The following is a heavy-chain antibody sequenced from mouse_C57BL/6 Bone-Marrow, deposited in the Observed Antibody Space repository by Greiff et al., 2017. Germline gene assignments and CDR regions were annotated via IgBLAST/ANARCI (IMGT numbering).Heavy chain of an antibody. Sequence: QVQLQQPGAELVKPGASVKMYCKASGYTFTSYWITWVKQRPGQGLEWIGDIYPTSGRTNYNEKLKSKAILTVDTSSNTAYMQLSSLTSEDSAVFYCARSGPLGRSFDYWGQGTTLTVSS. J-gene: IGHJ2*01. CDR2: IYPTSGRT. CDR3: ARSGPLGRSFDY. CDR1: GYTFTSYW. V-gene: IGHV1-55*01. D-gene: IGHD4-1*01.